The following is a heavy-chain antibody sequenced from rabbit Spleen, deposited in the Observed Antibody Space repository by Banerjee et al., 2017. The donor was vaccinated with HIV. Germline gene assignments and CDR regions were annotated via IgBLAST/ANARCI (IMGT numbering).Heavy chain of an antibody. Sequence: EQLEESGGGLVKPEGSLTLTCKASGVSFSANSYMCWVRQAPGKGLEWIACIDTGSSGFTYFASWAKGRFTISKTSSTTVTLQLSSLTAADTATYFCARDPNYASGHYIYSFCGQGTLVTVS. CDR2: IDTGSSGFT. V-gene: IGHV1S45*01. CDR3: ARDPNYASGHYIYSF. J-gene: IGHJ3*01. D-gene: IGHD1-1*01. CDR1: GVSFSANSY.